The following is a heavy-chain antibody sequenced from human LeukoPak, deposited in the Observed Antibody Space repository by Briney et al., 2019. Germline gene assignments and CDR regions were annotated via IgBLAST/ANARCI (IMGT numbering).Heavy chain of an antibody. CDR2: LFYSGST. CDR1: GGSISSYF. V-gene: IGHV4-59*12. D-gene: IGHD1-20*01. J-gene: IGHJ4*02. CDR3: ARSGGDNWNLDY. Sequence: SETLSLACTVSGGSISSYFWSWIRQPPGKGLEWIAYLFYSGSTNYSPSLKSRVIILVDTSKNQFSLKLSSVTAADTAVYYCARSGGDNWNLDYWGQGTLVTVSS.